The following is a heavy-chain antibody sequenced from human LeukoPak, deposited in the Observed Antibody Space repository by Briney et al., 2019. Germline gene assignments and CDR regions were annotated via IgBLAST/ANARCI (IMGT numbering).Heavy chain of an antibody. CDR2: INPNSGGT. CDR3: ARGHTIKSFDY. D-gene: IGHD2-2*01. CDR1: GYTFIGYY. Sequence: AXVTVSCKASGYTFIGYYMHWVRQAPGQGLEWMGWINPNSGGTSFAQKFQGRVTMTRDTSISTAYMELNRLRSDDTAVYYCARGHTIKSFDYWGRGTLVTVSS. J-gene: IGHJ4*02. V-gene: IGHV1-2*02.